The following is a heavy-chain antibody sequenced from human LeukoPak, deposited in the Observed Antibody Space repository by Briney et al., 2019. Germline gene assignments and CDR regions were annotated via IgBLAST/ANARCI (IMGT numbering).Heavy chain of an antibody. CDR3: ARAVAYCGGDCYPLPFDP. D-gene: IGHD2-21*02. J-gene: IGHJ5*02. CDR1: GYTFTSYY. CDR2: INPSGGST. V-gene: IGHV1-46*01. Sequence: ASVKVSCKASGYTFTSYYMHWVRQAPGQGLEWMGIINPSGGSTSYAQKFQSRVTMTRDTSTSTVYMELSSLRSEDTAVYYCARAVAYCGGDCYPLPFDPWGQGTLVTVSS.